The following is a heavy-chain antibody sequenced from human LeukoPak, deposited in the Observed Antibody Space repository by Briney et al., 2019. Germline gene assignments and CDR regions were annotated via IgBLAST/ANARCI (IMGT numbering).Heavy chain of an antibody. V-gene: IGHV3-48*03. CDR3: AREILAPGKTHDY. Sequence: PGGSLRLSCAASGVTFSSYEMNWVRQAPGKGLEWVSYISGSGSTIYYADSVKGRFTISRDNAKNSLYLQMNSLRAEDTAVYFCAREILAPGKTHDYWGQGTLVTVSS. CDR2: ISGSGSTI. J-gene: IGHJ4*02. CDR1: GVTFSSYE.